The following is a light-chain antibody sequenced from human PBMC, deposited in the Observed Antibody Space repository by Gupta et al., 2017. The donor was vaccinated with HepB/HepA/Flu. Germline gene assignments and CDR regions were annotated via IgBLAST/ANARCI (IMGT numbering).Light chain of an antibody. J-gene: IGKJ4*01. Sequence: EVVLTQSPGTLSLSPGERATLSCRASQSITSTYVAWFQQKPVQSPRLVIYGASNRAAGIPDRFSGSGSGTEFTLTISRVESEDFAVYFCQQSGTSPPITVGGGTRVDIK. CDR2: GAS. V-gene: IGKV3-20*01. CDR1: QSITSTY. CDR3: QQSGTSPPIT.